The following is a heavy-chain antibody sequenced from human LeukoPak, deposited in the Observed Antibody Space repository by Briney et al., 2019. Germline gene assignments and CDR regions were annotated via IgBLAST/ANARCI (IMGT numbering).Heavy chain of an antibody. J-gene: IGHJ4*02. Sequence: SETLSLTCTVSGGSINSYYWSWNRQPPGKGLEWIGYLYYSGYLYYNGSTNYNPSLKSRVTISVDTSKNQFSLKLSSVTAADTAVYYCARHSPHMDFDYWGQGTLVTVSS. V-gene: IGHV4-59*08. D-gene: IGHD2-21*01. CDR2: LYYSGYLYYNGST. CDR3: ARHSPHMDFDY. CDR1: GGSINSYY.